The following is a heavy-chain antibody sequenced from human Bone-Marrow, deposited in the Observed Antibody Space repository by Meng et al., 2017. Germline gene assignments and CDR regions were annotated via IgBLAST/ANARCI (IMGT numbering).Heavy chain of an antibody. CDR1: GGSINSAGYY. CDR2: IYYSGTT. Sequence: VQLQESGPGLVKPAQSLSLTCSVSGGSINSAGYYWSWIRQHPGKGLEWIGYIYYSGTTYYNPSLSSLVTISVDTSKNQFSLNLSSVTAADTAVYYCARDIRQGGNIWFDPWGQGTLVTVSS. J-gene: IGHJ5*02. D-gene: IGHD3-16*01. CDR3: ARDIRQGGNIWFDP. V-gene: IGHV4-31*01.